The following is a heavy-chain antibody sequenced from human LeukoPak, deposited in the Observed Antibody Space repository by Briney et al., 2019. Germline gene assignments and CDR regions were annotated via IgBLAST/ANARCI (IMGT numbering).Heavy chain of an antibody. CDR2: IYHSGST. D-gene: IGHD1-26*01. V-gene: IGHV4-4*02. Sequence: SGTLSLTCAVSGGSISSSNWWSWVRQPPGKGLEWIGEIYHSGSTNYNPSLKSRVTISVDKSKNQFSLKLSSVTAADTAVYYCARGGSSTYYYYYYMDVWGKGTTVTVSS. CDR1: GGSISSSNW. CDR3: ARGGSSTYYYYYYMDV. J-gene: IGHJ6*03.